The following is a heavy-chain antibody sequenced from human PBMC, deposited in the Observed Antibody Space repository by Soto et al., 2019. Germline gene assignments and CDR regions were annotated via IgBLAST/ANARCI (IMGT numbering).Heavy chain of an antibody. CDR3: ARRLYYDGSGFEGGGMDV. CDR2: IYYSGST. J-gene: IGHJ6*02. CDR1: GGSISSSSYY. D-gene: IGHD3-22*01. V-gene: IGHV4-39*01. Sequence: SETLSLTCTVSGGSISSSSYYWGWIRQPPGKGLEWIGSIYYSGSTYYNPSLKSRVTISVDTSKNQFSLKLSSVTAADTAVYYYARRLYYDGSGFEGGGMDVWGQGTTVT.